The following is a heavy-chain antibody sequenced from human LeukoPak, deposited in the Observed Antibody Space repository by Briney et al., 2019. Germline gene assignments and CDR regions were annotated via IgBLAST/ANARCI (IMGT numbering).Heavy chain of an antibody. CDR2: SGSTT. V-gene: IGHV3-23*01. CDR1: GFIFSNYA. CDR3: TRDSSYGDYSTAFDY. Sequence: GGSLRLSCAAFGFIFSNYAMTWVRQAPGKGLEWVSSSGSTTDYSDSVKGRFTISRGNSKNTLYLQMNSLRANDTAVYYCTRDSSYGDYSTAFDYWGQGALVTVSS. J-gene: IGHJ4*02. D-gene: IGHD4-17*01.